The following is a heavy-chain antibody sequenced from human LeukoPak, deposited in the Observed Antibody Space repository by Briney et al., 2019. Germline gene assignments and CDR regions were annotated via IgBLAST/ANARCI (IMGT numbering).Heavy chain of an antibody. D-gene: IGHD6-13*01. J-gene: IGHJ4*02. V-gene: IGHV3-23*01. CDR1: EFTFSSHA. CDR2: ISAGGGSI. Sequence: PGGSLRLSCAASEFTFSSHAMSWVRQAPGKGLEWVSAISAGGGSIYYADSVKGRFTISRDNYKSTLYLQMNSLRAEDTAVYYCAKVESSSWYQGYWGQGTLVTVSS. CDR3: AKVESSSWYQGY.